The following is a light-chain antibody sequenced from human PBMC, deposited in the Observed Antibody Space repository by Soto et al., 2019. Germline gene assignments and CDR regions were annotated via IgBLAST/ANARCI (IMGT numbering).Light chain of an antibody. CDR1: QSISSW. J-gene: IGKJ4*01. CDR3: QQYDNYPLS. V-gene: IGKV1-5*03. Sequence: DIQMTQSPSTLSASVGDRVTITCRASQSISSWLAWYQPKPGKAPNLLIYKTSSLESGVPSRFSGSGSGTEFTLTVNSLQPDDFATYYCQQYDNYPLSFGGGTKVEIK. CDR2: KTS.